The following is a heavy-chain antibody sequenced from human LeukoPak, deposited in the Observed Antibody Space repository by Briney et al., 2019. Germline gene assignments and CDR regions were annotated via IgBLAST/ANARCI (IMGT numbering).Heavy chain of an antibody. CDR2: INTDGSST. D-gene: IGHD6-6*01. V-gene: IGHV3-74*01. J-gene: IGHJ4*02. CDR3: ASGSSSSRLDY. Sequence: GGSLRLSCAASGFTFSSYWMHWVRQAPGKGLVWVSRINTDGSSTSYADPVKGRFTISRDNAKNTLYLQMNSLRAEDTAVYYCASGSSSSRLDYWGQGTLVTVSS. CDR1: GFTFSSYW.